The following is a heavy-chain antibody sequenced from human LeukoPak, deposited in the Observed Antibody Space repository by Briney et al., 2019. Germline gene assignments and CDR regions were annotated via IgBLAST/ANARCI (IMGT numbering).Heavy chain of an antibody. Sequence: GGSLRLSCAASGFTFNNAWMSWVRQAPGKGLEWVGRIKSKTDGGTTDYAAPVKGRFTISRDDSKNTVYLRLDSLKTEDTAVYYCTTDDNSGLSDYWGQGTLVTVSS. CDR1: GFTFNNAW. V-gene: IGHV3-15*01. J-gene: IGHJ4*02. CDR2: IKSKTDGGTT. CDR3: TTDDNSGLSDY. D-gene: IGHD3-22*01.